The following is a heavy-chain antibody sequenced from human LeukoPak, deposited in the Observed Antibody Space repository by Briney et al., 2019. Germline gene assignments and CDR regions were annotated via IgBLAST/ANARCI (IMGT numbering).Heavy chain of an antibody. J-gene: IGHJ4*02. Sequence: GGSLRLSCAASGFMFSTYVMSWVRQAPGKGLEWVSAISVSGGSTYYADSVKGRFTISRDNSKSTLYLQTNSLRAEDTAVYYCASRIAVTGRTFDYWGQGTLVTVSS. CDR3: ASRIAVTGRTFDY. CDR1: GFMFSTYV. CDR2: ISVSGGST. V-gene: IGHV3-23*01. D-gene: IGHD6-19*01.